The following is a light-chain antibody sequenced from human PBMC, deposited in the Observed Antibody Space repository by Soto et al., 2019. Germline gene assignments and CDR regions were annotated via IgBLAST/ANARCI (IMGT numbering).Light chain of an antibody. V-gene: IGKV3-11*01. J-gene: IGKJ4*01. Sequence: ESVLTQSPATLSLSPGERATLSCRASQSIVSSLACYQQKPGQAPRLLIYDASNRATGIPARFSGSGSGTDFTLTISRLEPEDFAVYYCQQRSDWPLTFGGGTKVEIK. CDR1: QSIVSS. CDR3: QQRSDWPLT. CDR2: DAS.